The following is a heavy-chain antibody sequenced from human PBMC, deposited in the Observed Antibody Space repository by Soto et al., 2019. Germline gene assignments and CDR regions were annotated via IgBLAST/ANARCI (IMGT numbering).Heavy chain of an antibody. CDR3: ARGPIAVASNWFDP. CDR1: CGSFSGYY. V-gene: IGHV4-34*01. CDR2: INHSGST. D-gene: IGHD6-19*01. Sequence: PSETLSLTCAVYCGSFSGYYWSWIRQSPGKGLEWIGKINHSGSTDYNPSLRSRVTMSVDTSNNQLTLKVTSVTAADTAVYYCARGPIAVASNWFDPWGQRTMVTVSS. J-gene: IGHJ5*02.